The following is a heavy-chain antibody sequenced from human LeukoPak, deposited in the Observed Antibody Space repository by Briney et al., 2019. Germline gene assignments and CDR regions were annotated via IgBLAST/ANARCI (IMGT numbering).Heavy chain of an antibody. Sequence: PGGSLRRSCAASGFTVSSSYMSWVRQAPGKGLEWVSVLYSGGSTYYADSVKGRFTISRDNSKNTLYLQMNSLRAEDTAVYYCARSHRGSNSLSFDIWGQGTKVTVSS. CDR3: ARSHRGSNSLSFDI. J-gene: IGHJ3*02. CDR1: GFTVSSSY. V-gene: IGHV3-53*01. CDR2: LYSGGST. D-gene: IGHD1-26*01.